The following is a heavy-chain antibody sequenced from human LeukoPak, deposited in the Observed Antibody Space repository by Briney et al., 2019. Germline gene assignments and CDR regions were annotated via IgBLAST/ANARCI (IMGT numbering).Heavy chain of an antibody. CDR2: IYYSGST. Sequence: KSSETLSLTCTVSGGSISSYYWSWIRQPPGKGLEWIGYIYYSGSTNYNPSLKSRVTISVDTSKNQFSLKLSSVTAADTAEYYCARRLSPDAFDIWGQGTMVTVSS. V-gene: IGHV4-59*08. CDR3: ARRLSPDAFDI. D-gene: IGHD2/OR15-2a*01. CDR1: GGSISSYY. J-gene: IGHJ3*02.